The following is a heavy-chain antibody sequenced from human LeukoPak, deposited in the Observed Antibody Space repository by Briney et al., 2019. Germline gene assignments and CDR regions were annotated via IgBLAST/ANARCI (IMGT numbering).Heavy chain of an antibody. Sequence: GGSLRLSCAASGFIFSSFSMNWVRQAPGKGLEWVSTISTSGAATYYADSVKGRFTISRDNAKNSLYLQMNSLRAEDTALYYCASVVVVATYDAFDIWGQGTMVTVSS. D-gene: IGHD2-15*01. CDR3: ASVVVVATYDAFDI. CDR1: GFIFSSFS. V-gene: IGHV3-23*01. CDR2: ISTSGAAT. J-gene: IGHJ3*02.